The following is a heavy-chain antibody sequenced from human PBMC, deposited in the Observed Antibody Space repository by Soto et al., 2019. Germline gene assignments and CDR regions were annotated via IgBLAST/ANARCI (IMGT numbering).Heavy chain of an antibody. CDR2: IDPSSGTT. Sequence: ASVKVSCKSSGYSFSNFYVHWVRQAPGQGLEWMGIIDPSSGTTSYTQKFQERVTMTRDTSMSTVYMELSRLRSEDTAVYYCARGAVVVPNGLIAGMDVWGLGTTVTVSS. CDR3: ARGAVVVPNGLIAGMDV. D-gene: IGHD2-15*01. CDR1: GYSFSNFY. V-gene: IGHV1-46*01. J-gene: IGHJ6*02.